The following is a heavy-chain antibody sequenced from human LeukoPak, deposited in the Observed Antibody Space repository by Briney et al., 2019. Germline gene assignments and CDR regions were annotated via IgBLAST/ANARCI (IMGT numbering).Heavy chain of an antibody. CDR3: ARDPPYCSGGSCYSGIDY. J-gene: IGHJ4*02. CDR2: ISSSSSYI. D-gene: IGHD2-15*01. Sequence: GGSLRLSCAASGFTFDDYAMHWVRQAPGKGLEWVSSISSSSSYIYYADSVKGRFTISRDNAKNSLYLQMNSLRAEDTAVYYCARDPPYCSGGSCYSGIDYWGQGTLVTVSS. CDR1: GFTFDDYA. V-gene: IGHV3-21*01.